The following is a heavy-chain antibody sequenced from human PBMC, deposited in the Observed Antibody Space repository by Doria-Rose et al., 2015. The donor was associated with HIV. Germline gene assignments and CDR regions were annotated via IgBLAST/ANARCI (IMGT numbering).Heavy chain of an antibody. CDR1: GVSLSSPGMG. Sequence: QVTLKESGPVLVKPTETLTLTCTVSGVSLSSPGMGVSWIRQPPGKALELLANNVSDDERSYKTSLKSRLTISRGTSKSQVVLTMTDMDPVDTATYYCARIKSSRWYHKYYFDFWGQGTLVIVSA. CDR3: ARIKSSRWYHKYYFDF. J-gene: IGHJ4*02. V-gene: IGHV2-26*01. D-gene: IGHD6-13*01. CDR2: NVSDDER.